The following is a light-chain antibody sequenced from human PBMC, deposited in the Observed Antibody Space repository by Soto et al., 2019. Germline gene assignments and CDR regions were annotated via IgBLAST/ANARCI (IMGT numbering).Light chain of an antibody. V-gene: IGKV1-39*01. CDR2: AAS. CDR1: QSISSY. J-gene: IGKJ1*01. CDR3: QQYNSYSGT. Sequence: DIQMTQSPSSLSASVGDMFTITCRASQSISSYLNWYQQKPGKAPKLLIYAASSLQSGVPSRFSGSGSGTEFTLTISSLQPDDFATYYCQQYNSYSGTFGQGTKVDIK.